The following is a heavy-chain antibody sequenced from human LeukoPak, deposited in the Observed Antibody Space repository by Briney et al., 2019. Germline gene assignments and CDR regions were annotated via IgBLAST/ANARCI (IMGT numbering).Heavy chain of an antibody. D-gene: IGHD3-10*01. J-gene: IGHJ4*02. CDR3: ARRGNYYGSGSKIDY. CDR2: INHSGST. CDR1: GRSFSGYY. Sequence: SSETLSLTCAVYGRSFSGYYWSWIRQPPGKGLEWIGEINHSGSTNYNPSLKSRVTISVDTSKNQFSLKLSSVTAADTAVYYCARRGNYYGSGSKIDYWGQGTLVTVSS. V-gene: IGHV4-34*01.